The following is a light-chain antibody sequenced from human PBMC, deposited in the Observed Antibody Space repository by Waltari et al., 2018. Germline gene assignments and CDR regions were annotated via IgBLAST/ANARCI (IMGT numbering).Light chain of an antibody. J-gene: IGKJ2*01. V-gene: IGKV2-30*02. CDR3: LQSSQWPYA. Sequence: DVVMTQSPLSLAVTLGKPASISCWSSQSLVQRDGNIFLNWFHQRPGQSPRRLIYKVSNRESGVPDRFSGSGSGTDFTLKISRVEAEDVGIYYCLQSSQWPYAFGQGTKLEIK. CDR2: KVS. CDR1: QSLVQRDGNIF.